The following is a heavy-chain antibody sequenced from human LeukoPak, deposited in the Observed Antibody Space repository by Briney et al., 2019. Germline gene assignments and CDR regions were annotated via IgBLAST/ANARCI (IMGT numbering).Heavy chain of an antibody. CDR1: GFTFRSYG. J-gene: IGHJ4*02. D-gene: IGHD3-3*01. V-gene: IGHV3-30*02. CDR2: IWSDGSNK. CDR3: ANLDWEYYDFWSGYYIDH. Sequence: GGSLRLSCVASGFTFRSYGMHWVRQAPGKGLEWLSLIWSDGSNKYYADSVRGRFTISRDNSKNTLYLQMNSLRAEDTAVYYCANLDWEYYDFWSGYYIDHWGQGTLVTVSS.